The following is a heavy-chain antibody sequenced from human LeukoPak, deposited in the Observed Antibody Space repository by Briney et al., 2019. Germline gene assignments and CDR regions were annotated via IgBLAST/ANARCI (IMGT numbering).Heavy chain of an antibody. V-gene: IGHV3-23*01. CDR2: ISGSGVST. J-gene: IGHJ4*02. Sequence: PGGSLRLSCAASGFTFTSYAVNWVRQAPGKGLEWVSAISGSGVSTYYADSVKGRFTISRDNSKNMLYLQMNSLRAEDTAVYYCAKDGPLVGPYYFDYWGQGTLVTVSS. CDR3: AKDGPLVGPYYFDY. CDR1: GFTFTSYA. D-gene: IGHD1-26*01.